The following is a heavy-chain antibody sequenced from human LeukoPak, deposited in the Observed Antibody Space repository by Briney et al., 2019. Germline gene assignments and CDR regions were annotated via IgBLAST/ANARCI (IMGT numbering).Heavy chain of an antibody. CDR3: ARTQYSGSYYTAFDI. Sequence: GESLKISCKGSGYSFTTYWIGWVRKMPGKGLEWMGIIYPGDSDTRYSPSFQGQVTISADKSITTAYLQWNSLKASDTAMYYCARTQYSGSYYTAFDIWGRGTMVTVSS. J-gene: IGHJ3*02. CDR2: IYPGDSDT. V-gene: IGHV5-51*01. D-gene: IGHD1-26*01. CDR1: GYSFTTYW.